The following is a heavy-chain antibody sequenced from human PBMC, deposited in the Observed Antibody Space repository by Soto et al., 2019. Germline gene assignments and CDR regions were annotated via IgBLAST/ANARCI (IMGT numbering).Heavy chain of an antibody. J-gene: IGHJ5*02. CDR3: ARDNGDYGSNWFDP. CDR1: GGSISSYY. CDR2: IYYSGST. D-gene: IGHD4-17*01. V-gene: IGHV4-59*01. Sequence: QVQLQESGPGLVKPSETLSLTCTVSGGSISSYYWSWIRQPPGKGLEWIGYIYYSGSTNYNPSLKSRVTISVDTSKTQFSLKPSSVTAADTAVYYCARDNGDYGSNWFDPWGQGTLVTVSS.